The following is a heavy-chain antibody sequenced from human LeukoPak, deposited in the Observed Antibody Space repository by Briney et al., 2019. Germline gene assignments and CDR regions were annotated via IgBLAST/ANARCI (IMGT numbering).Heavy chain of an antibody. J-gene: IGHJ4*02. D-gene: IGHD6-13*01. CDR1: GGSISSYY. CDR3: ARVCCSSWYVLDY. V-gene: IGHV4-59*01. CDR2: IYYSGST. Sequence: SETLSLTCTVSGGSISSYYWSWIRQPPGKGLEWIGYIYYSGSTNYNPSLKSRVTISVDTSKNQFSLKLSSVTAADTAVYYCARVCCSSWYVLDYWGQGTLVTVSS.